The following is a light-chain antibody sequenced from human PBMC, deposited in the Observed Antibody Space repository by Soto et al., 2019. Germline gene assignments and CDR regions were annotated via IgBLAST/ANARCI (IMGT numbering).Light chain of an antibody. J-gene: IGKJ2*01. CDR2: AAS. V-gene: IGKV1-39*01. CDR1: QNINDH. Sequence: DIQMTQFPSSLSASVGERVTITCRASQNINDHLNWYQQKLGKAPKLLIHAASRLHSGVPSRFSGSGSGTQFTLTITNLQPEDFATYYCQQSHNTPPDTFGQGTKLEIK. CDR3: QQSHNTPPDT.